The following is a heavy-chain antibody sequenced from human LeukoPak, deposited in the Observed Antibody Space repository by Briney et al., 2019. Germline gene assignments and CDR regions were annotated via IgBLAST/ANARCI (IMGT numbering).Heavy chain of an antibody. CDR1: GGSFSGYY. J-gene: IGHJ4*02. D-gene: IGHD2-15*01. Sequence: SETLSLTCAVYGGSFSGYYWSWIRQPPGKGLEWIGEINHSGSTNYNPSLKSRATISVDTSKNQFSLKLSSVTAADTAVYYCARGGGVSSGGSLDYWGQGTLVTVSS. V-gene: IGHV4-34*01. CDR3: ARGGGVSSGGSLDY. CDR2: INHSGST.